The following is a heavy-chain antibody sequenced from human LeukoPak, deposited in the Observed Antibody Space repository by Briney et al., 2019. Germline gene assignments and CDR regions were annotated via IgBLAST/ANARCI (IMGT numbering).Heavy chain of an antibody. Sequence: PSETLSLTCAVYGGSFSGYYWSWIRQPPGKGLEWIGEINHSGSTNYNPSLKSRVTISVDTSKNQFSLKLSSVTAADTAVYYCARQDPYYGSGSYYQHYFDYWGQGTLVTVSS. CDR1: GGSFSGYY. CDR2: INHSGST. V-gene: IGHV4-34*01. D-gene: IGHD3-10*01. CDR3: ARQDPYYGSGSYYQHYFDY. J-gene: IGHJ4*02.